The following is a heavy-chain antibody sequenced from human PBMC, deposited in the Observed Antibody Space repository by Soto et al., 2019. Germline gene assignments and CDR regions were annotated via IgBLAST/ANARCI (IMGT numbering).Heavy chain of an antibody. J-gene: IGHJ6*02. CDR3: ANRAFYGSGIPNYYGMDV. V-gene: IGHV3-23*01. CDR2: ISGTGGGT. Sequence: EVHLLESGGGLVQPGGSLRLSCAAPGFTFSNYAMTWVRQAPGKGLEWVSVISGTGGGTNNADSAKGRFTTSRDNSKNTLYLPMNSLRAEDTAVYYCANRAFYGSGIPNYYGMDVWGQGTAVTVSS. CDR1: GFTFSNYA. D-gene: IGHD3-10*01.